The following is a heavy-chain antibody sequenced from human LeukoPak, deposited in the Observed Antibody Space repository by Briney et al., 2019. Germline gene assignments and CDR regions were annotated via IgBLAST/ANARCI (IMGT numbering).Heavy chain of an antibody. CDR1: GFTFSSYE. CDR2: IKQDGSEK. Sequence: PGGSLRLSCAASGFTFSSYEMNWVRQAPGKGLEWVANIKQDGSEKYYVDSVKGRFTISRDNAKNSLYLQMNSLRAEDTAVYYCARDAVLLPEPYDSSGHLWGQGTLVTVSS. V-gene: IGHV3-7*01. D-gene: IGHD3-22*01. J-gene: IGHJ5*02. CDR3: ARDAVLLPEPYDSSGHL.